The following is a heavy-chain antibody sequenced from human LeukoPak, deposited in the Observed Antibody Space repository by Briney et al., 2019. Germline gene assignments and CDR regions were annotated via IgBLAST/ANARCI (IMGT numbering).Heavy chain of an antibody. CDR2: INHSGST. CDR1: GGSFSGYY. Sequence: SETLSLTCAVYGGSFSGYYWSWIRQPPGKGLEWIGEINHSGSTNYNPPLKSRVTISVDTSKNQFSLKLSSVTAADTAVYYCARGLAYCGGDCYSGPYYFDYWGQGTLVTVSS. CDR3: ARGLAYCGGDCYSGPYYFDY. D-gene: IGHD2-21*02. V-gene: IGHV4-34*01. J-gene: IGHJ4*02.